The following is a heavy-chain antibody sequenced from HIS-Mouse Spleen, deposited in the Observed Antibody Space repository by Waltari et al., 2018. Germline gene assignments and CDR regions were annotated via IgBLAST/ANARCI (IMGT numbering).Heavy chain of an antibody. CDR1: GFTFSSYA. J-gene: IGHJ5*02. Sequence: QVQLVESGGGVVQPGRSLRLSCAASGFTFSSYAMHWVRQAPGKGLEWVAVISDDGSNKYYADSVKGRFTISRDNSKNTLYLQMNSLRAEDTAVYYCARTRKLGNWFDPWGQGTLVTVSS. CDR2: ISDDGSNK. D-gene: IGHD7-27*01. CDR3: ARTRKLGNWFDP. V-gene: IGHV3-30-3*01.